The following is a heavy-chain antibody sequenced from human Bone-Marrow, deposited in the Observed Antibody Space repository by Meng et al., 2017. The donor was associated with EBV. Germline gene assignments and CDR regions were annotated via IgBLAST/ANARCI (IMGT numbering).Heavy chain of an antibody. CDR2: ISYDGSNK. V-gene: IGHV3-30*18. CDR1: GFTFSSYG. J-gene: IGHJ4*02. D-gene: IGHD5-24*01. Sequence: VQLVESGGGGVQPGRARRLSCAASGFTFSSYGMHWVRQAPGKGLEWVAVISYDGSNKYYADSVKGRFTISRDNSKNTLYLQMNSLRAEDTAVYYCAKAVEMATFFDYWGQGTLVTVSS. CDR3: AKAVEMATFFDY.